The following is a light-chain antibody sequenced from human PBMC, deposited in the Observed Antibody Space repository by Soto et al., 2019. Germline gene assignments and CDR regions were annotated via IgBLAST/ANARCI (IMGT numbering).Light chain of an antibody. CDR3: QQRHNWPIT. J-gene: IGKJ5*01. CDR1: QSVSSN. CDR2: GAS. V-gene: IGKV3-11*01. Sequence: IVMTQSPSSLSFSPLETATLSCRASQSVSSNLAWYQQKPGQAPRLLIYGASTRATGIPARFSGSGSGTDFTLTISSLEPADFGVYYCQQRHNWPITFGQGTRLEIK.